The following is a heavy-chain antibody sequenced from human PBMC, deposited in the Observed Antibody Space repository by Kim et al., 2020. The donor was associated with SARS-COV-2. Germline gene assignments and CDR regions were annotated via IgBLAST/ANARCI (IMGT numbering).Heavy chain of an antibody. CDR1: GGSLRSYY. D-gene: IGHD3-10*01. CDR2: VDYSGRT. CDR3: ARDEMATWEYYGAGCYWGS. Sequence: SETLSLTCSIAGGSLRSYYWSWIRQFPGKGLEWIGYVDYSGRTNYNPSLKSRVNISVDTSTNQFSLKLFSVTATDMAIYYCARDEMATWEYYGAGCYWGSWGQGTLVTVSS. V-gene: IGHV4-59*01. J-gene: IGHJ4*02.